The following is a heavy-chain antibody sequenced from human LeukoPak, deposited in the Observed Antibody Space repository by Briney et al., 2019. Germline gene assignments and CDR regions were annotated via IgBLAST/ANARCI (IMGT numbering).Heavy chain of an antibody. V-gene: IGHV1-18*01. Sequence: ASVKVSCKASGYTFTSYGISWVRQAPGQGLEWMGWISAYNGNTNYAQKLQGRVTMTTDTSTSTAYMELRSLRSEDTAVYYCARDYISSGWYGNYYYYYMDDWGKGTTVTVSS. CDR1: GYTFTSYG. D-gene: IGHD6-19*01. CDR3: ARDYISSGWYGNYYYYYMDD. J-gene: IGHJ6*03. CDR2: ISAYNGNT.